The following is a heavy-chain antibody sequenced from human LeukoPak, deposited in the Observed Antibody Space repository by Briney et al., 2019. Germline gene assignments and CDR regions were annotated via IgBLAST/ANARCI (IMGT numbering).Heavy chain of an antibody. CDR2: ISGSGGST. Sequence: PGGSLRLSGAASGLTFSGYALSGARRAPGKGLDGVSAISGSGGSTYYVDSVKGRFTISRDNSKNTLYLQMNSLRAEDTAVYYCARRSGSYYAFDIWGQGTMVTVSS. CDR1: GLTFSGYA. J-gene: IGHJ3*02. D-gene: IGHD1-26*01. V-gene: IGHV3-23*01. CDR3: ARRSGSYYAFDI.